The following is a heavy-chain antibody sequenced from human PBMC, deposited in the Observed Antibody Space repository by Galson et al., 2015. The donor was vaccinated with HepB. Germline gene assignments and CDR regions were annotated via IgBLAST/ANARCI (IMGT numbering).Heavy chain of an antibody. V-gene: IGHV3-23*01. J-gene: IGHJ3*02. CDR3: AKGRSGTFYDAFDI. D-gene: IGHD1-26*01. CDR1: GLTLSSYA. CDR2: ISYSGGYT. Sequence: SLRLSCAASGLTLSSYAMSWVRQAPGKGLEWVSAISYSGGYTYYADSVKGRFTISRDNSNDMLYLQMISLRAEDTAVYYCAKGRSGTFYDAFDIWSQGTMVTVSS.